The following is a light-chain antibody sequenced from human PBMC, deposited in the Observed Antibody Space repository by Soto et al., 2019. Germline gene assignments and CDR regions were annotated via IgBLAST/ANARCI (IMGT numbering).Light chain of an antibody. CDR3: QQSYSTPYT. CDR1: QSISTY. Sequence: DIQMTQSPSSLSASVGDRVSITCRASQSISTYLNFYQQKPGKAPKLLIYAASTLQSVVPSRFSGSGSGTDFTLTISSLQSEDFATYYCQQSYSTPYTFGQGTKLEIK. CDR2: AAS. J-gene: IGKJ2*01. V-gene: IGKV1-39*01.